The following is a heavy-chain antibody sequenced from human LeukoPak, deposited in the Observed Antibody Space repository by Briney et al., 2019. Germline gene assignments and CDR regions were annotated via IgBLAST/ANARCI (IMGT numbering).Heavy chain of an antibody. J-gene: IGHJ4*02. CDR2: IRYDGSNK. CDR1: GFTFSSYG. CDR3: ATKGIYGDPSGN. V-gene: IGHV3-30*02. Sequence: GGSLRLSCAASGFTFSSYGMHWVRQAPGKGLEWVAFIRYDGSNKYYADSVKGRFTISRDNSKNTLYLQMNSLRAEDTAVYYCATKGIYGDPSGNWGQGTLVTVSS. D-gene: IGHD4-17*01.